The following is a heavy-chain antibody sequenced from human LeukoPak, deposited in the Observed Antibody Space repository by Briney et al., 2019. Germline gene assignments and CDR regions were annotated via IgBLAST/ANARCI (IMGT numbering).Heavy chain of an antibody. V-gene: IGHV4-4*07. J-gene: IGHJ4*02. Sequence: SSETLSLTCTVSGGPISSYYWSWIRQPAGKGLEWIGRIYTSGSTNYNPSLKSRVTMSVDTSKNQFSLKLSSVTAADTAVYYCAREGAAAGTSYYWGQGTLVTVSS. D-gene: IGHD6-13*01. CDR1: GGPISSYY. CDR3: AREGAAAGTSYY. CDR2: IYTSGST.